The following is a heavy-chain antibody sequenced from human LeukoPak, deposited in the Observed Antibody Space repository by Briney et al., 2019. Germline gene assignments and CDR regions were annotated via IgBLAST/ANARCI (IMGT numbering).Heavy chain of an antibody. CDR2: INPNSGGT. CDR3: ARDPRFGLSADAFDI. D-gene: IGHD3-10*01. J-gene: IGHJ3*02. V-gene: IGHV1-2*02. CDR1: GYTFTGYY. Sequence: ASVKVSCKASGYTFTGYYMHWVRQAPGQGLEWMGWINPNSGGTNYAQKFQGRVTMTGDTSISTAYMELSRLRSDDTAVYYCARDPRFGLSADAFDIWGQGTMVTVSS.